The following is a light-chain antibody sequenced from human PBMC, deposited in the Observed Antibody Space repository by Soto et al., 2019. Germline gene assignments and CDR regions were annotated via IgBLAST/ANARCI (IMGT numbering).Light chain of an antibody. CDR3: LQRSIGLT. CDR2: QTS. CDR1: QYINTR. Sequence: EIVLTQSPATLSSFPGDRVTLSCRASQYINTRLAWYQHRPGQAPRLLIYQTSIRAAGIPARFSASGSGTDFTITISRLEPEYFEVYHCLQRSIGLTFGLGTKVD. V-gene: IGKV3D-11*03. J-gene: IGKJ3*01.